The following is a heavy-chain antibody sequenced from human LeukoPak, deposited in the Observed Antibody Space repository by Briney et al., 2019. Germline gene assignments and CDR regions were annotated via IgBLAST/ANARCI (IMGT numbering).Heavy chain of an antibody. D-gene: IGHD3-22*01. CDR1: GYTFTSYY. CDR3: ARDLIDYDSSGYYY. CDR2: INPNSGGT. V-gene: IGHV1-2*02. J-gene: IGHJ4*02. Sequence: ASVKVSCKASGYTFTSYYMHWVRQAPGQGLEWMGWINPNSGGTNYAQKFQGRVTMTRDTSISTAYMELSRLRSDDTAVYYCARDLIDYDSSGYYYWGQGTLVTVSS.